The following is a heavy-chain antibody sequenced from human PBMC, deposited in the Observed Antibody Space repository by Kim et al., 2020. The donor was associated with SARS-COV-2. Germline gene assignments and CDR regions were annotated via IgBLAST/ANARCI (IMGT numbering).Heavy chain of an antibody. J-gene: IGHJ4*02. V-gene: IGHV1-18*01. D-gene: IGHD2-8*01. CDR3: ARAHYSTNSPFFY. CDR2: ISGSNGAT. Sequence: ASVKVSCKASGYTFSNYGISWVRLAPGQGLEWMGWISGSNGATKYAQKFQGRVTMTTDTSADTAYMELRSLRSDYTALYYCARAHYSTNSPFFYWGQGTL. CDR1: GYTFSNYG.